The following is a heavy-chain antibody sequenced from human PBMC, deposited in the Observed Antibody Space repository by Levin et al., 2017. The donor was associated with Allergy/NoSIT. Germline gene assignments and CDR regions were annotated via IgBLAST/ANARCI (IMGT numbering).Heavy chain of an antibody. Sequence: SCAAFGFTIRDYGMHWVRQAPGKGLEWVAVISYYGSNKYYADSVKGRFTISRDSSKNTVYLQMNSLRAEDTAVYYCAKDLYGYDYLPVYWGQGTLVTVSS. J-gene: IGHJ4*02. D-gene: IGHD5-12*01. V-gene: IGHV3-30*18. CDR1: GFTIRDYG. CDR3: AKDLYGYDYLPVY. CDR2: ISYYGSNK.